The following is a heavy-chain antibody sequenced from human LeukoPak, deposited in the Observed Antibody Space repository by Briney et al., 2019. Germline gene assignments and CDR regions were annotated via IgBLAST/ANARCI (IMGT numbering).Heavy chain of an antibody. CDR2: INHSGST. CDR1: GGSFSGYY. D-gene: IGHD2-2*01. Sequence: SETLSLTCAVYGGSFSGYYWSWIRQPPGKGLEWIGEINHSGSTNYNPSLKSRVTISVDTSKNQFSLKLSSVTAADTAVYYCARDFPYCSSTSCYLGTWGQGTLVTVSS. CDR3: ARDFPYCSSTSCYLGT. V-gene: IGHV4-34*01. J-gene: IGHJ1*01.